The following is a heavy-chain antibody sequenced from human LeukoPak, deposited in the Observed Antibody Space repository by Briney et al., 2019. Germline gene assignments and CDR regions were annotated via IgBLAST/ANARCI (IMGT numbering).Heavy chain of an antibody. J-gene: IGHJ5*02. CDR2: ISSSSSYI. Sequence: PGGSLRLSCAASGFTVSSNYMSWVRQAPGKGLEWVSSISSSSSYIYYADSVKGRFTISRDNAKNSLYLHMNSLRAEDTAVYYCAREDPGFDPWGQGTLVTVSS. V-gene: IGHV3-21*01. CDR1: GFTVSSNY. CDR3: AREDPGFDP.